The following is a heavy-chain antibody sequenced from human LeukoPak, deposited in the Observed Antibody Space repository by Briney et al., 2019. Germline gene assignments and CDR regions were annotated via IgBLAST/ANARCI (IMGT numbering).Heavy chain of an antibody. CDR3: AKDYYDSSGYYNDAFDM. V-gene: IGHV3-30*18. CDR1: GFTFSYYG. CDR2: ISYDGSSK. D-gene: IGHD3-22*01. J-gene: IGHJ3*02. Sequence: GGSLRLSCAASGFTFSYYGMHWVRQAPGKGLEWVAVISYDGSSKYYAESVKGRFTISRDNSKNTLYLQMNSLRAEDTAVYYCAKDYYDSSGYYNDAFDMWGQGTMVTVSS.